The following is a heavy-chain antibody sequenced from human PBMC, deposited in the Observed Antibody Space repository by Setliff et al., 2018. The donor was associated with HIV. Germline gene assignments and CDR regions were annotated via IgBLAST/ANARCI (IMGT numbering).Heavy chain of an antibody. Sequence: GGSLRLSCAASGITFSSHGMHWVRQAPGKGLEWVAVISYVGSNRYYADSVKGRFTISRDNSKNTLYLQMNSLRAEDTAVYYCARDPSAEILTGYKSYCYYMDVWGKGTTVTVSS. J-gene: IGHJ6*03. V-gene: IGHV3-30*01. CDR2: ISYVGSNR. CDR3: ARDPSAEILTGYKSYCYYMDV. D-gene: IGHD3-9*01. CDR1: GITFSSHG.